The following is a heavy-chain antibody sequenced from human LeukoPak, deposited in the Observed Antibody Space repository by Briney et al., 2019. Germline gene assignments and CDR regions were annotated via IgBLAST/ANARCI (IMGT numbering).Heavy chain of an antibody. D-gene: IGHD6-13*01. CDR2: IRYDGSNK. CDR1: GFTFSTYG. J-gene: IGHJ4*02. V-gene: IGHV3-30*02. Sequence: GGSLRLSCAASGFTFSTYGMHWVRQAPGKGLEWVAFIRYDGSNKYYADSVKGRFSISRDNSKNTLYLQMNSLRAEDTAIYYCAKAEEQQLVRLVHYWGQGTLVTVSS. CDR3: AKAEEQQLVRLVHY.